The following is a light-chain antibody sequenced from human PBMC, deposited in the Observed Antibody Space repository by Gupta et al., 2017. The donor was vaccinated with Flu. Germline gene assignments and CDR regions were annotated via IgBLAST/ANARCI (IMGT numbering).Light chain of an antibody. Sequence: NFMLTQPHSVSESPGKTVTISCTRSSGSIASNYVQWYQQRPGSSPTTVIYEDNQRPSGVPDRFSGSIDSSSNSASRTISGLKTEDEADYYCQSYDSSNQGVVFGGGTKLTVL. CDR1: SGSIASNY. J-gene: IGLJ2*01. V-gene: IGLV6-57*01. CDR3: QSYDSSNQGVV. CDR2: EDN.